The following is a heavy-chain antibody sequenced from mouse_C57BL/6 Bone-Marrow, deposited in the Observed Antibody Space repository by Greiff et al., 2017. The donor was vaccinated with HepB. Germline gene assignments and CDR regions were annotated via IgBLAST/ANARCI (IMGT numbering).Heavy chain of an antibody. V-gene: IGHV1-69*01. CDR1: GYTFTSYW. D-gene: IGHD3-2*02. CDR2: IDPSDSYT. J-gene: IGHJ3*01. CDR3: ARSGQLRLERTWFAY. Sequence: QVQLQQPGAELVMPGASVKLSCKASGYTFTSYWMHWVKQRPGQGLEWIGEIDPSDSYTNYNQKFKGKSTLTVDKSSSTAYMQLSSLTSEESAVYYWARSGQLRLERTWFAYWGQGTLVTVSA.